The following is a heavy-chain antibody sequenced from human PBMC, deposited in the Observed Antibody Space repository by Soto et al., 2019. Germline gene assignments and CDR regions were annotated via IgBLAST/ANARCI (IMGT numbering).Heavy chain of an antibody. CDR1: GGSFSGYY. CDR3: ASLPNPQHSGSRLKDY. D-gene: IGHD1-26*01. Sequence: PSETLSLTCAVYGGSFSGYYWSWIRQPPGKGLEWIGEINHSGSTNYNPSLKSRVTISVDTSKNQFSLKLSSVSAADTAVYYCASLPNPQHSGSRLKDYWGQGTLVTVSS. V-gene: IGHV4-34*01. CDR2: INHSGST. J-gene: IGHJ4*02.